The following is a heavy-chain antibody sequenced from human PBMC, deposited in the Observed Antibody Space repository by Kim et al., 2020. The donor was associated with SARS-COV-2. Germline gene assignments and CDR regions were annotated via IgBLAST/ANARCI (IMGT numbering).Heavy chain of an antibody. J-gene: IGHJ4*02. Sequence: GGSLRLSCVASGFTFDDYGMVWVRQAPGKELEWLSHSSSRGGFLTSYADSVKGRFTISRDKATNSLFLEMNSLRDEDTAMYYCARKPDWEMDYWGQGTLV. CDR3: ARKPDWEMDY. V-gene: IGHV3-48*02. D-gene: IGHD3-9*01. CDR1: GFTFDDYG. CDR2: SSSRGGFLT.